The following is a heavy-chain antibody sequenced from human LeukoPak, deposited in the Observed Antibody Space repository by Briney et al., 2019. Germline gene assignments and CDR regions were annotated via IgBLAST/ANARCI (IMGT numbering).Heavy chain of an antibody. Sequence: GASVKVSCKASGGTFSSYAISWVRQAPGQGLEWMGRIIPILGIANYGQKFQGRVTITADKSTSTAYMELSSLRSEDTAVYYCARDEEFDPWGQGTLVTVSS. CDR3: ARDEEFDP. CDR1: GGTFSSYA. CDR2: IIPILGIA. J-gene: IGHJ5*02. V-gene: IGHV1-69*04.